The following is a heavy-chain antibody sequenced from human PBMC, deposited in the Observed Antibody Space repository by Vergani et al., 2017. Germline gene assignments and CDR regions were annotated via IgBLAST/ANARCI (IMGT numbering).Heavy chain of an antibody. CDR3: ARSPGSSWLLARYWFDP. Sequence: EVQLVQSGAEVKKPGESLKISCKGSGYSFTSYWIGWVRQMPGKGLEWMGIIYPGDSDTRYSPSVQGQVTISAEKAISTAYLQWSSLKASDTAMYYCARSPGSSWLLARYWFDPWGQGTLVTVSA. J-gene: IGHJ5*02. V-gene: IGHV5-51*01. D-gene: IGHD6-13*01. CDR1: GYSFTSYW. CDR2: IYPGDSDT.